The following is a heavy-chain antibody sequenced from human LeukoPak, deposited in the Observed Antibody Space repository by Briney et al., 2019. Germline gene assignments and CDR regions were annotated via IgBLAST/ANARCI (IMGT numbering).Heavy chain of an antibody. D-gene: IGHD2-8*01. Sequence: SQTLSLTCTVSGALISSGGYYWSWIRQHPGKGLEWIGYIDDSGRTYYNPLLKSRITISVDTSKNHFSLNLNSVTAADTAVYFCARNNGVDFDYWGQGTLVTVSS. V-gene: IGHV4-31*03. J-gene: IGHJ4*02. CDR3: ARNNGVDFDY. CDR1: GALISSGGYY. CDR2: IDDSGRT.